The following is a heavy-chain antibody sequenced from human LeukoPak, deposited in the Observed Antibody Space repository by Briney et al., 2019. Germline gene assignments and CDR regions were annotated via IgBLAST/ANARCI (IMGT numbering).Heavy chain of an antibody. V-gene: IGHV3-53*01. CDR2: IYSGGST. J-gene: IGHJ4*02. D-gene: IGHD3-22*01. Sequence: GGSLRLSCAASGFTVSSNYMSWVRQAPGKGLEWVSVIYSGGSTYYADSVKGRFTISRDNSKNTLYLQMNGLRAEDTAVYYCAREARYYDSSGYYYPDYWGQGTLVTVSS. CDR1: GFTVSSNY. CDR3: AREARYYDSSGYYYPDY.